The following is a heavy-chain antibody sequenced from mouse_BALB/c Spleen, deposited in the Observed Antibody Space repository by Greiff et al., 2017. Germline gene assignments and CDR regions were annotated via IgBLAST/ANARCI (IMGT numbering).Heavy chain of an antibody. V-gene: IGHV1S137*01. CDR3: ARPSATTPFAY. J-gene: IGHJ3*01. Sequence: QVQLQQSGAELVRPGVSVKISCKGSGYTFTDYAMHWVKQSHAKSLEWIGVISTYYGDASYNQKFKGKATMTVDKSSSTAYMELARLTSEDSAIYYCARPSATTPFAYWGQGTLVTVSA. D-gene: IGHD1-1*01. CDR1: GYTFTDYA. CDR2: ISTYYGDA.